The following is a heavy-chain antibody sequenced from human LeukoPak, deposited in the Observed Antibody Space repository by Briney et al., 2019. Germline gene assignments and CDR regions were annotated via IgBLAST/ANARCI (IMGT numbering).Heavy chain of an antibody. CDR1: GGSISSSSYY. CDR3: ARHGSGSYYAFDY. V-gene: IGHV4-39*01. D-gene: IGHD1-26*01. Sequence: SGPTLVKPSETLSLTCTVSGGSISSSSYYWGWIRQPPGKGLEWIGSIYYSGSTYYNPSLKSRVTISVDTSKNQFSLKLSSVTAADTAVYYCARHGSGSYYAFDYWGQGTLVTVSS. J-gene: IGHJ4*02. CDR2: IYYSGST.